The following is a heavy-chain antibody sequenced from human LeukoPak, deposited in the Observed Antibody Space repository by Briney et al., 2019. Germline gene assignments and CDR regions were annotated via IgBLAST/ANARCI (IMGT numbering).Heavy chain of an antibody. J-gene: IGHJ6*03. CDR3: ARDYGDYGDYYMDV. CDR2: IYSGGST. V-gene: IGHV3-53*01. D-gene: IGHD4-17*01. Sequence: GGSLRLSFAASGLTVSNNYMTWVRQAPGKGLEWVSGIYSGGSTYYGDSVKGRFTISRDNSKNTLYLQMNSLKAEDTAVYYCARDYGDYGDYYMDVWGKGTTVTISS. CDR1: GLTVSNNY.